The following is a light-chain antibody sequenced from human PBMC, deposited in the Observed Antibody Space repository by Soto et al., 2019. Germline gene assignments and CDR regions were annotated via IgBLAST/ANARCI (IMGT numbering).Light chain of an antibody. V-gene: IGKV3-15*01. CDR2: GAS. J-gene: IGKJ2*01. Sequence: IVMTQSAASLCVAPGERVSLXCRASQGLRRKVAWYQHKPGQDPRLLIXGASTGATGLPDRFSGSGSGTEFNLTSSSLQSEDCAIYYCQKYHTWPPPYTFGQGTKVDI. CDR3: QKYHTWPPPYT. CDR1: QGLRRK.